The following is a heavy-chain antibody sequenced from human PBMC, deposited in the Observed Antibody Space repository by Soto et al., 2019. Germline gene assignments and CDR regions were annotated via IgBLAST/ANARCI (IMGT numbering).Heavy chain of an antibody. CDR2: VDADGSGT. J-gene: IGHJ4*02. CDR1: GFSFSSYG. V-gene: IGHV3-74*01. D-gene: IGHD1-1*01. Sequence: LRLSCAASGFSFSSYGMHWVRQAPGTGLVWVSRVDADGSGTTYAGSVKGRFSISRDNAKNTVSLQMNNLRAEDTAVYYCAGASGWKFDYWGLGVLVTVSS. CDR3: AGASGWKFDY.